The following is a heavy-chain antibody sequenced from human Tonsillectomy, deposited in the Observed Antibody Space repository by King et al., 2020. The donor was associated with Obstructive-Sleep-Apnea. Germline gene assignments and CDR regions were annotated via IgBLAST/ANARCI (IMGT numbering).Heavy chain of an antibody. CDR3: AKEMIATAASGGMDV. D-gene: IGHD6-13*01. J-gene: IGHJ6*02. CDR1: GFTFSSYG. CDR2: ISYDGSNK. Sequence: QLVQSGGGVVQPGRSLRLSCAASGFTFSSYGMHWVRQAPGKGLEWVAVISYDGSNKYYADSVKGRFTVSRDNSKNTLYLQMNSLRPEDTAVSYCAKEMIATAASGGMDVWGQGTTVTVSS. V-gene: IGHV3-30*18.